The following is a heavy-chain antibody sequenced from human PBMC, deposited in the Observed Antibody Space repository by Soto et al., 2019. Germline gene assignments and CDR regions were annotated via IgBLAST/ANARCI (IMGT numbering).Heavy chain of an antibody. CDR2: IYYSGST. V-gene: IGHV4-59*01. CDR3: ASEETGGFRFDY. J-gene: IGHJ4*02. Sequence: PSETLSLTCIVSGGPISSYYWSWLRQPPGKGLQWIGYIYYSGSTYYNPSVKGRATISADTSKNQFSLRLTSVTAADTALYYCASEETGGFRFDYWGQGTPVPVYS. CDR1: GGPISSYY. D-gene: IGHD2-15*01.